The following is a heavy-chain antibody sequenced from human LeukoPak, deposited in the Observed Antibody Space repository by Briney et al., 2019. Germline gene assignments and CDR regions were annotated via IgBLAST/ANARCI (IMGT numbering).Heavy chain of an antibody. CDR3: ARDYKGVRGVPRSPPDY. J-gene: IGHJ4*02. Sequence: PGGSLRLSCAASGFTFSSYWMSWIRQAPGRGLEWVSYISCSGSTIYYADSVKGRFTISRDNAKNSLYLQMNSLRAEDTAVYYCARDYKGVRGVPRSPPDYWGQGTLVTVSS. CDR2: ISCSGSTI. D-gene: IGHD3-10*01. V-gene: IGHV3-11*01. CDR1: GFTFSSYW.